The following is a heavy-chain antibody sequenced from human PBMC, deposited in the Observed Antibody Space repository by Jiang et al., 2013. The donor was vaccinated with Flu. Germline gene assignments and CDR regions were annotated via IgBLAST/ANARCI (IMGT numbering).Heavy chain of an antibody. Sequence: PGQGLEWMGWISAYNGNTNYAQKLQGRVTMTTDTSTSTAYMELRSLRSDDTAVYYCARDSYGGNIVVVPAAIHYYGMDVWGQGTTVTVSS. J-gene: IGHJ6*02. V-gene: IGHV1-18*01. CDR2: ISAYNGNT. CDR3: ARDSYGGNIVVVPAAIHYYGMDV. D-gene: IGHD2-2*01.